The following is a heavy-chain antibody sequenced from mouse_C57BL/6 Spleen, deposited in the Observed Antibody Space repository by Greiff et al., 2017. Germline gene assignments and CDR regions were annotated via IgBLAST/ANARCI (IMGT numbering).Heavy chain of an antibody. D-gene: IGHD2-2*01. J-gene: IGHJ4*01. CDR2: IWSGGST. CDR3: ARIGGYEYYYAMDY. V-gene: IGHV2-2*01. Sequence: VKVVESGPGLVQPSQSLSITCTVSGFSLTSYGVHWVRQSPGKGLEWLGVIWSGGSTDYNAAFISRLSISKDNSKSQVFFKMNSLQADDTAIYYCARIGGYEYYYAMDYWGQGTSVTVSS. CDR1: GFSLTSYG.